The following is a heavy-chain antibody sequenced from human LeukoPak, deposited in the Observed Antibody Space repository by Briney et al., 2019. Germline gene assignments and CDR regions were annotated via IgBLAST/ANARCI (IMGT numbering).Heavy chain of an antibody. CDR1: GYTFTGYY. Sequence: PGASVKVSCKASGYTFTGYYMHWVRQAPGQGLEWMGWINPNSGGTNYAQKFQGRVTMTRDTSISTAYMELSRLRSDDTAVYYCARGGYDFWVENWFDPWGQGTLVTVSS. D-gene: IGHD3-3*01. CDR3: ARGGYDFWVENWFDP. V-gene: IGHV1-2*02. CDR2: INPNSGGT. J-gene: IGHJ5*02.